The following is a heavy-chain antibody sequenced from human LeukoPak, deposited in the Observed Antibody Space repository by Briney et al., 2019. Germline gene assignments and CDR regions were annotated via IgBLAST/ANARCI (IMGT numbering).Heavy chain of an antibody. CDR1: GGSTSSYY. V-gene: IGHV4-4*07. J-gene: IGHJ4*02. CDR2: IYSTGST. D-gene: IGHD2-15*01. Sequence: SETLPLMWIASGGSTSSYYWSWIRQPAGKGLEWIGHIYSTGSTNYNPSLNSRVTVSVDTFKSQFSLKLSSVTAADTAVHYCARCWWGPPDYLGQG. CDR3: ARCWWGPPDY.